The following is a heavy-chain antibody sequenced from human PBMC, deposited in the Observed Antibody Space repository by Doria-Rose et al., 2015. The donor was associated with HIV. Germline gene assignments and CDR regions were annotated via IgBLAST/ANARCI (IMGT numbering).Heavy chain of an antibody. CDR3: ARGGGTFPNWPGEPFDT. V-gene: IGHV1-2*02. Sequence: MGWINPHSGDTNFAQKFQGRVTMTRDTSISTAYVELSRLKSDDTAMYYCARGGGTFPNWPGEPFDTWGQGTMVTVSS. D-gene: IGHD1-26*01. J-gene: IGHJ3*02. CDR2: INPHSGDT.